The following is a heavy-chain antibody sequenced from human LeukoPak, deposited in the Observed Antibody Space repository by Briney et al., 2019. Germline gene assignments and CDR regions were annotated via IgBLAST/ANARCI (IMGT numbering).Heavy chain of an antibody. CDR3: ARALNDAFDI. CDR1: GFTFSDYY. V-gene: IGHV3-11*04. CDR2: ISNSGSGT. J-gene: IGHJ3*02. Sequence: GGSVRLSCGASGFTFSDYYMGWIRQAPGKGLEWVSYISNSGSGTYYTDSVKGRLTISRDNAKKSLYLQVKSLRAEDTAVYYCARALNDAFDIWGQGTMVTVSS.